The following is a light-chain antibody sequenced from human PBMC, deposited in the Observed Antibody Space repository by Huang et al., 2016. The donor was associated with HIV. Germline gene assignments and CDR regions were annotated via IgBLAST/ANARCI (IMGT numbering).Light chain of an antibody. CDR2: AAS. CDR1: QRVGNN. V-gene: IGKV3-15*01. CDR3: LHYDNWPPYT. Sequence: EIVMTQSPTTLSVSPGERATLSCRASQRVGNNLAWYQQKPGQAPRLLSYAASTRPTGIAGRFSGSWSDTEFTLTISSLQSEDFAVYYCLHYDNWPPYTFGQGTKVELK. J-gene: IGKJ2*01.